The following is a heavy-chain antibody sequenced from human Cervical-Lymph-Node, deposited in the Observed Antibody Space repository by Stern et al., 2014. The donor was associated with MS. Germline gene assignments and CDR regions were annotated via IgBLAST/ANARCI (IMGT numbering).Heavy chain of an antibody. Sequence: EVQLLQSGAEVKKPGESLKISCKGSEFSFSNYWIAWGCQMPGKGLEWMGVIYPPDSDTRYSPSFQGQVTISVDRSISTAYLQWSSLKASDTAMYYCARRDAGNSHDSWGQGTLVTVSS. D-gene: IGHD4-23*01. CDR3: ARRDAGNSHDS. J-gene: IGHJ5*02. CDR1: EFSFSNYW. CDR2: IYPPDSDT. V-gene: IGHV5-51*03.